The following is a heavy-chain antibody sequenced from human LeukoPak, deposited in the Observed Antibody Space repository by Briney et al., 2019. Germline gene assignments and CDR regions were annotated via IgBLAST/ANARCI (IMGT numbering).Heavy chain of an antibody. Sequence: GGSLRLSCAASGFTFSSYWMHWVRQAPGKGLVWVSRIKSDGSTTTYADSVKGRFTISRDNAKNTLYLQMNSLRAEDTAVYYCAKAGPYYFDYWGQGTLVTVSS. CDR1: GFTFSSYW. J-gene: IGHJ4*02. CDR2: IKSDGSTT. V-gene: IGHV3-74*01. CDR3: AKAGPYYFDY.